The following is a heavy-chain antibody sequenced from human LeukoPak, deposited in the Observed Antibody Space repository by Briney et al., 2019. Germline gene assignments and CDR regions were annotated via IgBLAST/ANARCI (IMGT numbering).Heavy chain of an antibody. D-gene: IGHD3-10*01. V-gene: IGHV1-69*13. Sequence: SVKVSCKASGGTFSSYAISWVRQAPGQGLEWMGGIIPISGTANYAQKFQGRVTITADESTSTAYMELSSLRSEDTAVYYCASPGGHYYGSGSYYKFDYGGQGTLVTVSS. CDR1: GGTFSSYA. CDR2: IIPISGTA. J-gene: IGHJ4*02. CDR3: ASPGGHYYGSGSYYKFDY.